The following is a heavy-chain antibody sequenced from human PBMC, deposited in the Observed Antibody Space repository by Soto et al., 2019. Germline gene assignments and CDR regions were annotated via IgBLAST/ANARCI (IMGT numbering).Heavy chain of an antibody. CDR1: EGTFNSYA. CDR2: IIPFYNTL. Sequence: QAQVVQSGAEVRKPGSSVKVSCKASEGTFNSYAIAWVRQAPGQGLEWMGGIIPFYNTLNYAQKFQDRVTITADDSTNTVYMELSSLRSDDTAGYFCASGASRWYPYVVDAWAQGTLVTVSS. CDR3: ASGASRWYPYVVDA. D-gene: IGHD6-13*01. V-gene: IGHV1-69*01. J-gene: IGHJ5*02.